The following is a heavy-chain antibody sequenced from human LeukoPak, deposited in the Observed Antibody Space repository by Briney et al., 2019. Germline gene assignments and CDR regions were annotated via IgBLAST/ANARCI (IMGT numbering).Heavy chain of an antibody. J-gene: IGHJ4*02. CDR2: IYYSGST. D-gene: IGHD3-10*01. V-gene: IGHV4-59*08. Sequence: PSETLSLTCTVSGGSISSYYWSWIRQSPGKGLKWIGHIYYSGSTNYNPSLKSRVTISVDTSKNQFSLKLNSVTAADTAVYYCARHQASSGSPRFDYWGQGTLVTVSS. CDR1: GGSISSYY. CDR3: ARHQASSGSPRFDY.